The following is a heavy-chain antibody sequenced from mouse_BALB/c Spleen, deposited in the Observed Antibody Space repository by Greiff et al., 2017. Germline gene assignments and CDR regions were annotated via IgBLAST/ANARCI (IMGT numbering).Heavy chain of an antibody. CDR2: INTYTGEP. CDR1: GYTFTNYG. D-gene: IGHD1-1*01. V-gene: IGHV9-1*02. Sequence: VQGVESGPELKKPGETVKISCKASGYTFTNYGMNWVKQAPGKGLKWMGWINTYTGEPTYADDFKGRFAFSLETSASTAYLQINNLKNEDMATYFCARGYGSSYWYFDVWGAGTTVTVSS. CDR3: ARGYGSSYWYFDV. J-gene: IGHJ1*01.